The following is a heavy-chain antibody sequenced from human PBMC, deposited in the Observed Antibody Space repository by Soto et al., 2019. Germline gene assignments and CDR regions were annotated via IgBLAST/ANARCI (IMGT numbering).Heavy chain of an antibody. J-gene: IGHJ6*02. D-gene: IGHD6-13*01. V-gene: IGHV1-2*02. CDR1: GYTFAGYY. CDR2: INPNSGGT. CDR3: ARADRAAALHGMDV. Sequence: QVQLVQSGAEVKKPEASVKVSCNASGYTFAGYYMHWVRQAPGQGLEWMGWINPNSGGTNYAQKFQGRVTMTRDTSISTAYMELTRLRSDDTAVYYCARADRAAALHGMDVWGQGTTVTVSS.